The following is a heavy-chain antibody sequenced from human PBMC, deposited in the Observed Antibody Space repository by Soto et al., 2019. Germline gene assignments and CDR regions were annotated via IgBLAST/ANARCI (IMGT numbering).Heavy chain of an antibody. CDR1: GGSIRSWY. CDR3: AIRYGSAIDY. CDR2: IYYSGST. V-gene: IGHV4-59*08. D-gene: IGHD1-26*01. J-gene: IGHJ4*02. Sequence: QVQLQESGPGLVKPSETLSLTCTVSGGSIRSWYWSWIRQSPGKGLEWIGNIYYSGSTNYKPSLKSRVTTSVDTSKNQFSLKLSSVTAADTAVYYCAIRYGSAIDYWGQGTLVTVSS.